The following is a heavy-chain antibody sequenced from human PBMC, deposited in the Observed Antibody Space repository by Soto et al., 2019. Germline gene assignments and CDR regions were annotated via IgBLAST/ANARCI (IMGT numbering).Heavy chain of an antibody. Sequence: SETLSLTCAVYGGSFSGYYWSWIRQHPGKGLEWIGEINHSGSTNYNPSLKSRVTISVDTSKNQFSLKLSSVTAADTAVYYCARGFGYCSSTSCYRPPNYYYFDYWGQGTLVTVS. V-gene: IGHV4-34*01. CDR2: INHSGST. CDR3: ARGFGYCSSTSCYRPPNYYYFDY. CDR1: GGSFSGYY. J-gene: IGHJ4*02. D-gene: IGHD2-2*01.